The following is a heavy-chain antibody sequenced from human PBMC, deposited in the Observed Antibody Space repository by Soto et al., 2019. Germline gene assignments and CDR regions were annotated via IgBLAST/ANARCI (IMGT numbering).Heavy chain of an antibody. CDR2: TSVYNGNT. CDR3: ARARATVTTERALGY. J-gene: IGHJ4*02. V-gene: IGHV1-18*01. Sequence: QVQLVQSGAEVKKPGASAKVSCKASGYTFYNYDITWVRQAPGQGLEWMGTTSVYNGNTNLAQSLQGRVTMTIDKSTATAYMELRSLTSDDTAVYYCARARATVTTERALGYWGQGTLVTVSS. CDR1: GYTFYNYD. D-gene: IGHD4-17*01.